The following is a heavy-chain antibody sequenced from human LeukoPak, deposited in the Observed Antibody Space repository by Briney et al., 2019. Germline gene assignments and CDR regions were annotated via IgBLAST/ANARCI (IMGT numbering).Heavy chain of an antibody. V-gene: IGHV3-33*01. CDR1: GFTFSSYG. J-gene: IGHJ4*02. CDR3: ARDQGVSYFDY. CDR2: IWYDGSNK. D-gene: IGHD2-8*01. Sequence: GGSLRLSCAASGFTFSSYGMHWVRQAPGKGLEWVAVIWYDGSNKYYADSVKGRFTISRDNSKNTLYLQMNSLRAEDTAVYYCARDQGVSYFDYWGQGTLVTVSS.